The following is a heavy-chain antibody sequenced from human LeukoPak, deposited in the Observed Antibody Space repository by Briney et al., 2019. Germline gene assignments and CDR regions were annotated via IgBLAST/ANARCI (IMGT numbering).Heavy chain of an antibody. CDR2: MYRGGST. CDR1: GFTVSNNY. J-gene: IGHJ4*02. Sequence: GGSLRLSCAASGFTVSNNYMSWVRRAPGKGLEWVSVMYRGGSTYYADSVQGRYTMSRDNSKNTLYLQMNSLRAEDTAVYYCARDGGAAAGYWGQGTLVTVSS. V-gene: IGHV3-66*01. D-gene: IGHD6-13*01. CDR3: ARDGGAAAGY.